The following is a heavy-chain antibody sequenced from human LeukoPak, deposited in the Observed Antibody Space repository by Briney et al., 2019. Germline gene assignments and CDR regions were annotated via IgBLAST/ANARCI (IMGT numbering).Heavy chain of an antibody. V-gene: IGHV4-39*07. CDR2: IYYSGST. J-gene: IGHJ4*02. Sequence: SETLSLTCTVSGGSISSSSYYWGWIRQPPGKGLEWIGSIYYSGSTYYNPSLKSRVTISVDTSKDQFSLNLSSVTAADTAVYYCASGADIAAAVDYWGQGTLVTVSS. CDR3: ASGADIAAAVDY. CDR1: GGSISSSSYY. D-gene: IGHD6-13*01.